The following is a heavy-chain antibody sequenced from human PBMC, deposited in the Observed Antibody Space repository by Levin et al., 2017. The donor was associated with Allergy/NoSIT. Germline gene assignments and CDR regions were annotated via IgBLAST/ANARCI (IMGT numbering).Heavy chain of an antibody. V-gene: IGHV3-7*01. CDR1: GFTFSSYW. J-gene: IGHJ4*02. CDR3: ATYYKSGPIGH. CDR2: IKQDGSEK. Sequence: PGGSLRLSCVASGFTFSSYWMSWVRQAPGKGLEWVANIKQDGSEKHYVDSVKGRFTISRDNAKNSLYLQMNSLRVEDTALYYCATYYKSGPIGHWGQGTLVTVSS. D-gene: IGHD3-10*01.